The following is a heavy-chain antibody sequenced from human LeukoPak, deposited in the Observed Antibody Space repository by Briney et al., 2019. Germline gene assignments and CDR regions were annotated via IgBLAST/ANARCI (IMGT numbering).Heavy chain of an antibody. CDR2: IYYSGST. J-gene: IGHJ4*02. Sequence: SETLSLTCTVSGGSISSYYWSWIRQPPGKGLEWIGYIYYSGSTNYNPSLKSRVTISVDTSKNQFSLKLSSVTAADTAVYYCARQPYSYGSGDYYFDYWGQGTLVTVSS. CDR3: ARQPYSYGSGDYYFDY. D-gene: IGHD5-18*01. CDR1: GGSISSYY. V-gene: IGHV4-59*08.